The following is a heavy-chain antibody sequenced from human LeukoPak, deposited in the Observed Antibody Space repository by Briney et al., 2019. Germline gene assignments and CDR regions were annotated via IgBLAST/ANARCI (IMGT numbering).Heavy chain of an antibody. J-gene: IGHJ6*03. Sequence: GGSLRLSCEASGFTFSTYWMSWVRQAPGKGLEWVANINPDGSEKSYVESVKGRFTISRDKAKNSLYLQMNSLRAEDTALYYCARGGSYYTSYYYYMDVWGKGTTVTVSS. CDR1: GFTFSTYW. D-gene: IGHD1-26*01. V-gene: IGHV3-7*03. CDR2: INPDGSEK. CDR3: ARGGSYYTSYYYYMDV.